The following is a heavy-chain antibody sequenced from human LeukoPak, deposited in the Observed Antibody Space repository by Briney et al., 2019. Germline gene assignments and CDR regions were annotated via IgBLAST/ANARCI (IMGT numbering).Heavy chain of an antibody. D-gene: IGHD5-12*01. Sequence: SQTLSLTCTVSGGSISSGSYYWSWIRQPAGKGLGWIGRIYTSGSTNYNPSLKSRVTISVDTSKNQFSLKLSSVTAADTAVYYCARRGYSGYEDYWGQGTLVTVSS. V-gene: IGHV4-61*02. CDR2: IYTSGST. J-gene: IGHJ4*02. CDR3: ARRGYSGYEDY. CDR1: GGSISSGSYY.